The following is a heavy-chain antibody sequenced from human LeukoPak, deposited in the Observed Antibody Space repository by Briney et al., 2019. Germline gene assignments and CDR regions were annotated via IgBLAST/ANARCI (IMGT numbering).Heavy chain of an antibody. CDR3: ASEHGRFDY. CDR1: GGTFSSYA. CDR2: IIPILGIA. J-gene: IGHJ4*02. Sequence: ASVKVSCKASGGTFSSYAISWVRQAPGQGLEWMGRIIPILGIANYAQKFQGRVTITADKSTNTAYMELSSLRSEDTAVYYCASEHGRFDYWGQGTLVTVSS. V-gene: IGHV1-69*04.